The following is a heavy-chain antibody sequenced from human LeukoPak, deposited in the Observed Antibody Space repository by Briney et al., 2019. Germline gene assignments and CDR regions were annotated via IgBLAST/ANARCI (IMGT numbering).Heavy chain of an antibody. Sequence: GGSLRLSCTASGFTFSDYSVNWVRQAPGKGLEWVSCITGNSDIYYAASVKGRFTISRDNAKNSVYLQMNSLRAEDTGIYYCARAIRLWGQGTLVTVSS. CDR3: ARAIRL. CDR1: GFTFSDYS. J-gene: IGHJ4*02. CDR2: ITGNSDI. D-gene: IGHD1-1*01. V-gene: IGHV3-69-1*02.